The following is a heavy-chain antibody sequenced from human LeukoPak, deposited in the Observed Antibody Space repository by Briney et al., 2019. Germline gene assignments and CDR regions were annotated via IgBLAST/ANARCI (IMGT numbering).Heavy chain of an antibody. D-gene: IGHD6-13*01. J-gene: IGHJ4*02. CDR3: ARLGSSWLEFDY. V-gene: IGHV5-51*01. Sequence: IGGVGQMPGKXREWMGIIYPADSDTRYSPSFQGQVTISADKSISTAYLQWSSLKASDTAMYYCARLGSSWLEFDYWGQGTLVTVSS. CDR2: IYPADSDT.